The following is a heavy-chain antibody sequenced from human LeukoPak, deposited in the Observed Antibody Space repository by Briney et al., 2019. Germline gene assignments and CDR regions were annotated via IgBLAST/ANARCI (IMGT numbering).Heavy chain of an antibody. Sequence: PGGSLRLSCTASGFTFSSYSMNWVRQAPGKGLEWVSSISSSSSYIYYADSVKGRFTISRDNAKNSLYLQINSLRAEDTAVYYCASVLVGYYYDSSGTTWGQGTLVTVSS. CDR1: GFTFSSYS. V-gene: IGHV3-21*01. CDR2: ISSSSSYI. J-gene: IGHJ5*02. D-gene: IGHD3-22*01. CDR3: ASVLVGYYYDSSGTT.